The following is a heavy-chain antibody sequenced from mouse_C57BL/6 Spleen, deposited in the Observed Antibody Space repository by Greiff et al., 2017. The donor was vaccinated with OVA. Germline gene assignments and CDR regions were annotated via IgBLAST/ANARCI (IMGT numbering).Heavy chain of an antibody. Sequence: QVQLQQPGAELVKPGASVKLSCKASGYTFTSYWMHWVKQRPGQGLEWIGMIHPNSGSTNYNEKFKSKATLTVDKSSSTAYMQLSSLTSEDSAVYSCASVTTVVASYYFDYWGQGTTLTVSS. CDR2: IHPNSGST. V-gene: IGHV1-64*01. CDR1: GYTFTSYW. J-gene: IGHJ2*01. D-gene: IGHD1-1*01. CDR3: ASVTTVVASYYFDY.